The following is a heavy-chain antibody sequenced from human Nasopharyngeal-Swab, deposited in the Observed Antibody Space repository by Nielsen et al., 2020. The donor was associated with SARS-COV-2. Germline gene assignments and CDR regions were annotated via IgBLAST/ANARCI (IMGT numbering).Heavy chain of an antibody. V-gene: IGHV1-2*04. CDR2: INPNSGGT. J-gene: IGHJ6*02. D-gene: IGHD3-9*01. CDR3: ARDLRLAPNYYYGMDV. Sequence: VRQMHGKGLEWMGWINPNSGGTNYAQKFQGWVTMTRDTSISTAYMELSRLRSDDTAVYYCARDLRLAPNYYYGMDVWGQGTTVTVSS.